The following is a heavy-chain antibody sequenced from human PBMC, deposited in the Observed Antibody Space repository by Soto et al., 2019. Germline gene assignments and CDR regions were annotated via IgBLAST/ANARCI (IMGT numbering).Heavy chain of an antibody. CDR3: ARDNDRPQLGGNYYYILDV. J-gene: IGHJ6*02. D-gene: IGHD1-1*01. Sequence: QVQLEQSGAEVKKPGSSVKVSCKASGGTFRNSAISWVRQAPGQGLEWMGGIMPIFRTPDYAQKFHGRVTITAHESTSTAYMELSGLRSDDTAVYFCARDNDRPQLGGNYYYILDVWGHGTTVTVSS. CDR1: GGTFRNSA. CDR2: IMPIFRTP. V-gene: IGHV1-69*12.